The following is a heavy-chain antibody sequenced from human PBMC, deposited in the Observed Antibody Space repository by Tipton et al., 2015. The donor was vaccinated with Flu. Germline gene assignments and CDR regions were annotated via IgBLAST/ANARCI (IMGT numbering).Heavy chain of an antibody. V-gene: IGHV5-51*03. J-gene: IGHJ6*02. CDR1: GYSFTSYW. CDR3: ARMVSSGWAYYYYYYGMDV. CDR2: IYPGDSDT. Sequence: QLVQSGTEVKKPGESLKISCKGSGYSFTSYWIGWVRQMPGKGLEWMGIIYPGDSDTRYSPSFQGQVTISADKSIGTTYLQWSSLKASDTAMYYCARMVSSGWAYYYYYYGMDVWGQGTTVTVSS. D-gene: IGHD6-19*01.